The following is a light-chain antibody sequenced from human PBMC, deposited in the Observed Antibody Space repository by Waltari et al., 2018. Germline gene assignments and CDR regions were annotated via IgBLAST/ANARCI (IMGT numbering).Light chain of an antibody. J-gene: IGKJ2*01. CDR3: MQGTHWPYT. Sequence: EVVMTQSPFSLPVTVGQPASISCRPSQILVYADGNTYLNWFHQRPGQSPRRLIYRVSVRDSGVPDRFSGSGSGTDFTLMISRVEAEDVGVYYCMQGTHWPYTFGQGTKLEIK. V-gene: IGKV2-30*01. CDR1: QILVYADGNTY. CDR2: RVS.